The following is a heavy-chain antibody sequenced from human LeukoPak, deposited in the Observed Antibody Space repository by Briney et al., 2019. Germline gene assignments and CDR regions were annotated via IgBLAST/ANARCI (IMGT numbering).Heavy chain of an antibody. Sequence: GGSLRLSCAASGFTFSSYAMHWVRQAPGKGLEYVSAISSNGGSTYYANSVKGRFTISRDNSKNTLYLQMGSLRAEDMAVYYCARGYCSSTICYLPRYDYVWGSYRPSNYYFDYWGQGTLVTVSS. CDR2: ISSNGGST. J-gene: IGHJ4*02. V-gene: IGHV3-64*01. CDR3: ARGYCSSTICYLPRYDYVWGSYRPSNYYFDY. D-gene: IGHD3-16*02. CDR1: GFTFSSYA.